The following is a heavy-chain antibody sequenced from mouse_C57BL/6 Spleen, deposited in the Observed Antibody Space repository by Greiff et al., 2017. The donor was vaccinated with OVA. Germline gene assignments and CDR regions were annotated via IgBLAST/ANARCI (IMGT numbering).Heavy chain of an antibody. J-gene: IGHJ4*01. CDR1: GFTFSDYG. D-gene: IGHD2-4*01. CDR2: ISSGSSTI. Sequence: EVMLVESGGGLVKPGGSLKLSCAASGFTFSDYGMHWVRQAPEKGLEWVAYISSGSSTIYYADTVKGRFTISRDNAKNTLFLQMTSLRSEDTAMYYCARPWIYYDYDDGDYYAMDYWGQGTSVTVSS. CDR3: ARPWIYYDYDDGDYYAMDY. V-gene: IGHV5-17*01.